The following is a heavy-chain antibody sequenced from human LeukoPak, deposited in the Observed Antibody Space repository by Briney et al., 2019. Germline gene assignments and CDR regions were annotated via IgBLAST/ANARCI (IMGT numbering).Heavy chain of an antibody. D-gene: IGHD6-13*01. J-gene: IGHJ3*02. CDR2: ISSSSSYI. CDR3: ARDVYSSSWDHAFDI. Sequence: GGSLRLSCAASGFTFSSYSMNWVRQAPGKGLEWVSSISSSSSYIYYAGSVKGRFTISRDNAKNSLYLQMNSLRAEDTAVYYCARDVYSSSWDHAFDIWGQGTMVTVSS. V-gene: IGHV3-21*01. CDR1: GFTFSSYS.